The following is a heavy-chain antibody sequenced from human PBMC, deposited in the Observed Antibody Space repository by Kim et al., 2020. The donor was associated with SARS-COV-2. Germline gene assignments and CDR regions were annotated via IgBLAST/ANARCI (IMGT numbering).Heavy chain of an antibody. D-gene: IGHD6-13*01. CDR2: INHSGST. CDR3: ARVKQQLVGDAFDI. CDR1: GGSFSGYY. Sequence: SETLSLTCAVYGGSFSGYYWSWIRQPPGKGLEWIGEINHSGSTNYNPSLKSQVTISVDTSKNQFSLKLSSVTAADTAVYYCARVKQQLVGDAFDIWGQGTMVTVSS. J-gene: IGHJ3*02. V-gene: IGHV4-34*01.